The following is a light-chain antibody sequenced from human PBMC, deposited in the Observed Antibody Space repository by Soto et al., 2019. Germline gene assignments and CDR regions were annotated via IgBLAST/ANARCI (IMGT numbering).Light chain of an antibody. CDR3: HQYGISP. Sequence: EIVMTQSPATLSVSPGERATLSCRASQSVGAHLAWYQQKPGQAPRLLIHGAFTRATGIPARFSGSGSGTEFTLTISSLQSEDFAVYYCHQYGISPFGGGTKVDNK. J-gene: IGKJ4*01. CDR1: QSVGAH. V-gene: IGKV3-15*01. CDR2: GAF.